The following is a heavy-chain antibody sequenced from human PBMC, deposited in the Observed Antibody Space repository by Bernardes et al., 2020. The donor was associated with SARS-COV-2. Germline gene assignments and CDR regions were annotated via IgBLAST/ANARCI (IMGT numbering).Heavy chain of an antibody. J-gene: IGHJ5*02. D-gene: IGHD1-26*01. Sequence: SETLSLTCTVSGGSISSYYWSWIRQPPGKGLEWIGYIYYSGSTNYNPSLKSRVTISVDTSKNQFSLKLSSVTAADTAVYYCARVGSDYWFDPWGQGTLVTVSS. CDR3: ARVGSDYWFDP. CDR2: IYYSGST. CDR1: GGSISSYY. V-gene: IGHV4-59*01.